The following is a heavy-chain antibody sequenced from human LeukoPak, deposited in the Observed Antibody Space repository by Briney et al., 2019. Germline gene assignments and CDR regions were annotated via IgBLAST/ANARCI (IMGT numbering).Heavy chain of an antibody. CDR1: GFAFDDYG. CDR2: INWNGGST. J-gene: IGHJ4*02. D-gene: IGHD5-18*01. Sequence: GGSLRLSCAASGFAFDDYGMSWVRQAPGKGLEWVSGINWNGGSTGYADSVKGRFTISRDNAKNSLYVQMNGLRAEDTALYYCARGRGYSYGDTFDYWGQGTLVTVSS. V-gene: IGHV3-20*04. CDR3: ARGRGYSYGDTFDY.